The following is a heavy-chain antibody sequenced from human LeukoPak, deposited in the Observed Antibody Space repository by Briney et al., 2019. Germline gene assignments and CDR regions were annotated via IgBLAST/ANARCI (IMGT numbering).Heavy chain of an antibody. V-gene: IGHV3-23*01. CDR2: ISRRDDYT. CDR1: GFDFSSYA. D-gene: IGHD3-10*01. CDR3: ANDYRSGSFHDF. J-gene: IGHJ4*02. Sequence: PGGSLRLSCAAYGFDFSSYAMSWVRQPPGKGLEWVSVISRRDDYTYYADSVKGRFTISRDNSKNTLYLQMNSLRAEDTAVYYCANDYRSGSFHDFWGQGTLVTVSS.